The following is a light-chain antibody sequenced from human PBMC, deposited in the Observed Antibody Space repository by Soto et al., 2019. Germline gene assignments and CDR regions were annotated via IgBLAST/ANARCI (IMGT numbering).Light chain of an antibody. CDR2: EVT. CDR1: SGDIGSYNR. Sequence: QSVLTQPASVSGSPGQSITISCTGTSGDIGSYNRVSWYQQHPGKAPKLIIYEVTDRPSGVSNRVSGSKSGNTASLTISGLQAEYEAEYYCSSYTNINTRAGVFGTGTKLTVL. V-gene: IGLV2-14*01. J-gene: IGLJ1*01. CDR3: SSYTNINTRAGV.